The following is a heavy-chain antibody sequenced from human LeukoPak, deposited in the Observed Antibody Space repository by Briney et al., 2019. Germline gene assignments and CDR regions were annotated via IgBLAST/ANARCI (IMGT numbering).Heavy chain of an antibody. V-gene: IGHV3-21*01. Sequence: PGGSLRLSCAASGFTFSNAWMSWVRQAPGKGLEWVSSISSSSSYIYYADSVKGRFTISRDNAKNSLYLQMNSLRAEDTAVYYCARIFCGGDCYYDYWGQGTLVTVSS. J-gene: IGHJ4*02. D-gene: IGHD2-21*02. CDR3: ARIFCGGDCYYDY. CDR1: GFTFSNAW. CDR2: ISSSSSYI.